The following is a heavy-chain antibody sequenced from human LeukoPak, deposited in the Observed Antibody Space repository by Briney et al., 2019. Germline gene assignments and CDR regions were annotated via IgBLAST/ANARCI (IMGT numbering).Heavy chain of an antibody. CDR1: GFTFSIFE. CDR3: AKDQGTAIFGMIIPDWYFDL. Sequence: GGSLRLSCAASGFTFSIFEMNWVRQAPGKGLEWVSYISTSGTTVYYADSVKGRFTISRDNDKKSLYLQMNSLRAEDSAVYYCAKDQGTAIFGMIIPDWYFDLWGRGTLVTVSS. J-gene: IGHJ2*01. D-gene: IGHD3-3*01. V-gene: IGHV3-48*03. CDR2: ISTSGTTV.